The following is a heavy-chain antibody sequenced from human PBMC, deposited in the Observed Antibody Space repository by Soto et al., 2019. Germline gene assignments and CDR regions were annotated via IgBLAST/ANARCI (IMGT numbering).Heavy chain of an antibody. Sequence: QITLEESGPTLVKPTQTLTLTCTFSGFSLTTGGVGVGWIRQPPGKALEWLALIYWNDDKRYTPSLKSRLTITKDTSKNPVVLTMTNMDPVDTATYYCAQSGDGAYYYYAMDVWGQGTTVTVS. CDR3: AQSGDGAYYYYAMDV. D-gene: IGHD2-21*01. V-gene: IGHV2-5*01. CDR1: GFSLTTGGVG. J-gene: IGHJ6*02. CDR2: IYWNDDK.